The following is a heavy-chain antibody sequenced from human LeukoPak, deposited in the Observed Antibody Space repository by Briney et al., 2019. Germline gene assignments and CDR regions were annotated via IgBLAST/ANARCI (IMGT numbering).Heavy chain of an antibody. D-gene: IGHD1-7*01. J-gene: IGHJ4*02. CDR3: ARLYGNFQNYYDY. CDR1: GGSISSISYY. V-gene: IGHV4-39*07. Sequence: SETLSLTCTVSGGSISSISYYWGWIRQPPGTGLEWIGHIYYSGSTFYNPSLKSRVTISVDTSKNQFSLKLRSVTAADTAMFYCARLYGNFQNYYDYWGQGTLVAVSS. CDR2: IYYSGST.